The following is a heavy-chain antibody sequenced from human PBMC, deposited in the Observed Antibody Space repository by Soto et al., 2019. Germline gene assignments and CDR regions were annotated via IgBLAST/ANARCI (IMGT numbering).Heavy chain of an antibody. V-gene: IGHV1-69*18. Sequence: QVHLVQSGAEVRKPGSSVKVSCKTSGGTFSTYTIYWVRQAPGQGLEWVGRIIPLFGTTRYAQNFQDRVTITAEESTSTTYMELSSLRAEDTALYYCARRLDDRADEGFDVWGEGTAVTVSA. CDR3: ARRLDDRADEGFDV. J-gene: IGHJ3*01. CDR1: GGTFSTYT. CDR2: IIPLFGTT. D-gene: IGHD3-16*01.